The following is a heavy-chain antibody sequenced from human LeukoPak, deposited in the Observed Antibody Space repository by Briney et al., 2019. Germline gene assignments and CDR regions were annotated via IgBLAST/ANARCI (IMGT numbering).Heavy chain of an antibody. CDR1: GFTFSSYW. V-gene: IGHV3-74*01. Sequence: GGSLRLSCVASGFTFSSYWMHWVRQDPRKGLVWVSRINGDGRNINYADSVRGRFTISRDNAKNTLYLQMNTLRVEDTAVYYCAKTGVVIATSYYYYYMDVWGKGTTVTVSS. CDR3: AKTGVVIATSYYYYYMDV. D-gene: IGHD2-21*01. J-gene: IGHJ6*03. CDR2: INGDGRNI.